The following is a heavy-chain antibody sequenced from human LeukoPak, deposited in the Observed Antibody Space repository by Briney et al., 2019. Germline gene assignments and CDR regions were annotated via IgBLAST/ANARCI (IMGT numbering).Heavy chain of an antibody. D-gene: IGHD3-22*01. J-gene: IGHJ5*02. CDR3: ARQRGYYDKVGEGNWFDP. CDR2: IYYSGST. CDR1: GGSISNSSYY. Sequence: SETLSLTCTVSGGSISNSSYYWSWIRQPPGKGLEWIGYIYYSGSTNYNPSLKSRVTISVDTSKNQFSLKLSSVTAADTAVYYCARQRGYYDKVGEGNWFDPWGQGTLVTVSS. V-gene: IGHV4-61*05.